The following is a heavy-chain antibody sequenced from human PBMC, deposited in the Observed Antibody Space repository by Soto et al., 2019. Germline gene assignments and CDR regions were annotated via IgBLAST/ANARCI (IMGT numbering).Heavy chain of an antibody. V-gene: IGHV1-69*04. J-gene: IGHJ3*02. CDR2: IIPILGIA. CDR1: GGTFSSYT. D-gene: IGHD2-15*01. CDR3: ARDGAHCSGGSCPPLAFDI. Sequence: ASVKVSCKASGGTFSSYTISWVRQAPGQGLEWMGRIIPILGIANYAQKFQGRVTITADKSTSTAYMELSSLRSEDTAVYYCARDGAHCSGGSCPPLAFDIWGQGTMVTVSS.